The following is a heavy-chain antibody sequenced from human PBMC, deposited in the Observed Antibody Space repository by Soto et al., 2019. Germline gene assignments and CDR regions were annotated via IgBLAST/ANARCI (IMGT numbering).Heavy chain of an antibody. V-gene: IGHV4-59*01. J-gene: IGHJ5*02. CDR2: IYYTGST. CDR1: GGSISSYY. Sequence: SETLSLTCTVSGGSISSYYWSWVRQPPGKGLECIGYIYYTGSTNYNPSLRGRVTISVDTSKNQFSLKLSSVTAADTAVYYCARDALVGYDSSGYYGGGWFDPWGQGTLVTVSS. D-gene: IGHD3-22*01. CDR3: ARDALVGYDSSGYYGGGWFDP.